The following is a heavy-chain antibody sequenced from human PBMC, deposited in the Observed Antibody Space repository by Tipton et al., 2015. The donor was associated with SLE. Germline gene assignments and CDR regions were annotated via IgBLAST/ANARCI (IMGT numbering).Heavy chain of an antibody. CDR3: ARRGDYSSSWYVAFYYYMDV. V-gene: IGHV4-34*01. J-gene: IGHJ6*03. CDR2: INHSGST. CDR1: GGSFSGYY. Sequence: TLSLTCAVYGGSFSGYYWSWIRQPPGKGLEWIGEINHSGSTNYKSSLKSRLTISVDTSKNQFSLKLSSVTAADTAVYYCARRGDYSSSWYVAFYYYMDVWGKGTTVTVS. D-gene: IGHD6-13*01.